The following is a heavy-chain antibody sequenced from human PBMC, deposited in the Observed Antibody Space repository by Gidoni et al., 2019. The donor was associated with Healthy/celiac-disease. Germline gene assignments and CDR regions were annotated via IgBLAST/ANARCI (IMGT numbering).Heavy chain of an antibody. CDR2: IYYSGST. D-gene: IGHD3-10*01. V-gene: IGHV4-39*07. CDR1: GGSISSSSYY. CDR3: ARDLTITMVRGVIIRWFDP. Sequence: QLQLQESGPGLVKPSETLSLTCTVSGGSISSSSYYWGWIRQPPGKGLEWIGSIYYSGSTYYNPSLKSRVTISVDTSKNQFSLKLSSVTAADTAVYYCARDLTITMVRGVIIRWFDPWGQGTLVTVSS. J-gene: IGHJ5*02.